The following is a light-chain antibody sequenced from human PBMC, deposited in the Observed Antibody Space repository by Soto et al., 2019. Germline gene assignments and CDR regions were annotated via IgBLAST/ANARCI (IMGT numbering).Light chain of an antibody. J-gene: IGLJ2*01. CDR3: AAWDDSLSAVL. CDR1: STKNGKNA. CDR2: RSY. V-gene: IGLV1-47*01. Sequence: QSVLTQPPSASWTPGQRVTISCSGGSTKNGKNAVYWYQHLPGKAPKLLIYRSYRRPSGVPERISGSKSGSSASLAISGLRSEDEADYYCAAWDDSLSAVLFGGGTKVTV.